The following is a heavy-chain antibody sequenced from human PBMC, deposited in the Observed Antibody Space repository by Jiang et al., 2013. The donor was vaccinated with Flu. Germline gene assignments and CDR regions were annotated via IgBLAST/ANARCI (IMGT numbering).Heavy chain of an antibody. CDR2: SDHATNEV. D-gene: IGHD1-1*01. V-gene: IGHV1-24*01. J-gene: IGHJ4*02. CDR3: AANWIGGTLHLDY. Sequence: SGAEVKKAGSSVKVSCKVSGYRLRELIMHWVRRVPGEGLEWMVGSDHATNEVVYAHKFHGRVTVTEDRSTDTAYMELSSLTSADTAVYFCAANWIGGTLHLDYWGQGTQVTVSS. CDR1: GYRLRELI.